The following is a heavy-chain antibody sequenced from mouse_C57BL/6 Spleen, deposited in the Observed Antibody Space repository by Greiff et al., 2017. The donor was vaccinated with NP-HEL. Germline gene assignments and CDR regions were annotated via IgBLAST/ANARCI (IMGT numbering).Heavy chain of an antibody. CDR2: INPSTGGT. D-gene: IGHD1-1*01. V-gene: IGHV1-42*01. CDR1: GYSFTGYY. CDR3: ARFYYYGSSYVGWYFDV. J-gene: IGHJ1*03. Sequence: EVQLQQSGPELVKPGASVKISCKASGYSFTGYYMNWVKQSPEKSLEWIGEINPSTGGTTYNQKFKAKATLTVDKSSSTAYMQLKSLTSEDSAVYYCARFYYYGSSYVGWYFDVWGTGTTVTVSS.